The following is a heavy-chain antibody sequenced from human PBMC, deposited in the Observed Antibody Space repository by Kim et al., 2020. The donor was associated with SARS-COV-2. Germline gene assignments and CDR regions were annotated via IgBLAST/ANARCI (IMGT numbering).Heavy chain of an antibody. Sequence: SETLSLTCAVYGGSFSGYYWSWIRQPPGKGLEWIGEINHSGSTNYNPSLKSRVTISVDTSKNQFSLKLSSVTAADTAVYYCARERATTHALGTCYYYYG. J-gene: IGHJ6*01. V-gene: IGHV4-34*01. CDR3: ARERATTHALGTCYYYYG. CDR1: GGSFSGYY. CDR2: INHSGST. D-gene: IGHD5-12*01.